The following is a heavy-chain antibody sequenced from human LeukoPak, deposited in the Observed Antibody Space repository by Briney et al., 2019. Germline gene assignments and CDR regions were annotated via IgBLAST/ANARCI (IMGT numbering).Heavy chain of an antibody. Sequence: ASVKVSCKASGYTYTTYGITWVRQAPGQGPEWMGWISAYNGDTNYAQKLQGRVTMTTDTSTNTAYMELRSLRSEDTAVYYCATLLGVDSDAFDIWGQGTMVTVSS. CDR2: ISAYNGDT. J-gene: IGHJ3*02. CDR3: ATLLGVDSDAFDI. D-gene: IGHD3-10*01. V-gene: IGHV1-18*01. CDR1: GYTYTTYG.